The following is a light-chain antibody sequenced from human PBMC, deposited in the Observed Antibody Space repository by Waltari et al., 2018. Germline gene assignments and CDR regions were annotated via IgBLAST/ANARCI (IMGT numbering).Light chain of an antibody. CDR2: WAS. V-gene: IGKV4-1*01. Sequence: DFVFTQAPDSLAVSLGEMATINCKLSKSVLYSSDNKNYLAWLQHKPVQPPKLLFSWASTRESGVPDRFSGSGSGTEFTLTISSLQAEDVGTYYCQQYYDNPQTFGQGTRVELK. CDR1: KSVLYSSDNKNY. CDR3: QQYYDNPQT. J-gene: IGKJ1*01.